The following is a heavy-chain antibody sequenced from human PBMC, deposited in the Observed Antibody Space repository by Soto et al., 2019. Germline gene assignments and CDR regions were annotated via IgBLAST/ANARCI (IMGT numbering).Heavy chain of an antibody. Sequence: QVQLVQSGAEVKKPGSSVKVTCKASGAIFSSNAINWVRQAPGQGLEWMGEIIPIFGTANYAQKFQGRVTITADESTSTAYMELSSLRSEDTAVYYCARDGGRHSGGIDYWGQGTLVTVSS. D-gene: IGHD1-26*01. CDR3: ARDGGRHSGGIDY. CDR2: IIPIFGTA. CDR1: GAIFSSNA. V-gene: IGHV1-69*01. J-gene: IGHJ4*02.